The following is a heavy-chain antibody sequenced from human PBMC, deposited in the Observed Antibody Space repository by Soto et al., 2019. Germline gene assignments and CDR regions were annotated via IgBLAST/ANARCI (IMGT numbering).Heavy chain of an antibody. D-gene: IGHD2-15*01. Sequence: EVQLVESGGGLVQPGGSLRLSCTASGFIVSDTYVNWVRQAPGKGLEWVSVISNRGDTHYADSVRGRFSLSRDISDNTLHLQMNSLRVEDTPVYYCAREPRYCRGGSCSITGDAYDIWGQGTMVTVSS. J-gene: IGHJ3*02. CDR1: GFIVSDTY. V-gene: IGHV3-66*01. CDR2: ISNRGDT. CDR3: AREPRYCRGGSCSITGDAYDI.